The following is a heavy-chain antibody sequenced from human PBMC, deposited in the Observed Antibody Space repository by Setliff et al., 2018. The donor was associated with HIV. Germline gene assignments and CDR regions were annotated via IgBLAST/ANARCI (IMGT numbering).Heavy chain of an antibody. D-gene: IGHD2-2*02. CDR3: ARSSISEYLLYY. J-gene: IGHJ4*01. CDR1: GYTSTGYY. V-gene: IGHV1-2*06. Sequence: ASVKVSCKASGYTSTGYYVHWVRQAPGQGLEWMGRINLNSGGTTYAQRFQGRVTMTWDTSISTAYMELSRLTSDDTAVYYCARSSISEYLLYYWGHGTLVTVPQ. CDR2: INLNSGGT.